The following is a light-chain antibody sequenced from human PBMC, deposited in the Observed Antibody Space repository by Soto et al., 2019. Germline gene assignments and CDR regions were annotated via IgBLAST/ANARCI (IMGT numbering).Light chain of an antibody. CDR3: QHYQSGHPIT. CDR1: ESISSSY. CDR2: GAS. V-gene: IGKV3-20*01. Sequence: DIVLTQSPGTLSLSPGERATLSCRATESISSSYLAWYQQKPGQAPRLLIYGASSRATGIPDRFSGSGSETSFTLTISRLEPEDFALYYCQHYQSGHPITFGQGTRM. J-gene: IGKJ5*01.